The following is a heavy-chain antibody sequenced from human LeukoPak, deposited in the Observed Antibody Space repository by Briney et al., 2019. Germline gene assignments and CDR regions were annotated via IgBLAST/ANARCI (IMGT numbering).Heavy chain of an antibody. CDR2: IYHSGST. CDR1: GGSISSSSYY. J-gene: IGHJ4*02. Sequence: PSETLSLTCTVSGGSISSSSYYWGWIRQPPGKGLEWIGYIYHSGSTYYNPSLKSRVTIPVDRSKNQFSLKLSSVTAADTAVYYCARGSGPTHRSLIFDYWGQGTLVTVSS. V-gene: IGHV4-39*07. D-gene: IGHD2-8*01. CDR3: ARGSGPTHRSLIFDY.